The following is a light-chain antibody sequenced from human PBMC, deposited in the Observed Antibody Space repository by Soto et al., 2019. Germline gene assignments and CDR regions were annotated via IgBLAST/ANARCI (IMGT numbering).Light chain of an antibody. CDR3: QQYKDNPWT. V-gene: IGKV1-5*03. CDR1: QSIVDW. CDR2: KAS. Sequence: DIEMTQSPSAISASVGDRFTFACRASQSIVDWLAWYQQKPGKAPKLLIYKASNLESGVPSRFGGSGSGSEFTLTISNLQPDDFATYYCQQYKDNPWTFGQGTKVDIK. J-gene: IGKJ1*01.